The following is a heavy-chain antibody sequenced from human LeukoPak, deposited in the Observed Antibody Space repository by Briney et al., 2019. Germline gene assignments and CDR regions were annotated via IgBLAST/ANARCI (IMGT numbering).Heavy chain of an antibody. Sequence: PGGSLRLSCAASGFTFSSYAMSWVRQAPGKGLGWVSAISGSGGSTYYADSVKGRFTISRDNSKNTLYLQMNSLRAEDTAVYYCAKDQGIAVAVVPDAFDIWGQGTMVTVSS. CDR2: ISGSGGST. V-gene: IGHV3-23*01. J-gene: IGHJ3*02. CDR1: GFTFSSYA. CDR3: AKDQGIAVAVVPDAFDI. D-gene: IGHD6-19*01.